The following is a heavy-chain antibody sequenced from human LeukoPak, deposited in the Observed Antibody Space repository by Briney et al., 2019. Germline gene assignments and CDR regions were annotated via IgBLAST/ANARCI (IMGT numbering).Heavy chain of an antibody. CDR2: IYTSGST. V-gene: IGHV4-61*02. Sequence: PSETLSLTCTVSGGSISSGSYYWSWIRQPAGKGLEWIGRIYTSGSTNYNPSLKSRVTVSVDTSKNQFSLKLSSVTAADTAVYYCARGAAYGDYVYYYYYMDVWGKGTTVTVSS. D-gene: IGHD4-17*01. J-gene: IGHJ6*03. CDR3: ARGAAYGDYVYYYYYMDV. CDR1: GGSISSGSYY.